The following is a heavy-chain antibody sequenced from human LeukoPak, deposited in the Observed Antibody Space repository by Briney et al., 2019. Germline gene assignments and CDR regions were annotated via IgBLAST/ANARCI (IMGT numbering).Heavy chain of an antibody. CDR2: ISCSGGST. CDR3: ARGPPPDYYGSGSPLDY. J-gene: IGHJ4*02. D-gene: IGHD3-10*01. CDR1: GFTFSSYA. Sequence: GGSLRLSCAASGFTFSSYAMSWVRQAPGKGLEWVSAISCSGGSTYYADSVKGRFTISRDNSKNTLYLQMNSLRAEDTAVYYCARGPPPDYYGSGSPLDYWGQGTLVTVSS. V-gene: IGHV3-23*01.